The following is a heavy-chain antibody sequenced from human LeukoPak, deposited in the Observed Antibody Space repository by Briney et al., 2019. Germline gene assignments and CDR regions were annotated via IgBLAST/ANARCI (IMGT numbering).Heavy chain of an antibody. V-gene: IGHV3-48*01. CDR3: ARDYSSGWYAVYYYYYMDV. Sequence: GGSPGLSCAASEFTFSSYSMNWVRQAPGKGLEWVSYISSSSSTIYYADSVKGRFTISRDNAKNSLYLQMNSLRAEDTAVYYCARDYSSGWYAVYYYYYMDVWGKGTTVTVSS. J-gene: IGHJ6*03. D-gene: IGHD6-19*01. CDR1: EFTFSSYS. CDR2: ISSSSSTI.